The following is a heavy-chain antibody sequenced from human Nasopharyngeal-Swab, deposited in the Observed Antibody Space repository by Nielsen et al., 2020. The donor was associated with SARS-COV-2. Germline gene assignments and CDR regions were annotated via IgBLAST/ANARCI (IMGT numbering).Heavy chain of an antibody. J-gene: IGHJ4*02. CDR2: IYYSGST. Sequence: GSLRLSCTVSGGPISSYYWSWIRQPPGKGLEWIGSIYYSGSTNSNPSLKSRVTISVDTSKNQFSLKLSSVTAADTAVYYCVRDQAVAGTFLFDYGGQATLVTVSS. CDR1: GGPISSYY. V-gene: IGHV4-59*01. CDR3: VRDQAVAGTFLFDY. D-gene: IGHD6-19*01.